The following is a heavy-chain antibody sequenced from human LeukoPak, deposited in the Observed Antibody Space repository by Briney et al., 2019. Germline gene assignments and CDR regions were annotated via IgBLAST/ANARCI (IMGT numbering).Heavy chain of an antibody. Sequence: PGGSLRLSCAASGLTVNRKYMNWVRQAPGKGLEWVSFISSRSSYKYYADSVKGRFTIPRDNAKKSLYLQMTSLRAEDTAVYYCARDDSSGFYFDYWGQGTLVTVSS. J-gene: IGHJ4*02. CDR3: ARDDSSGFYFDY. CDR1: GLTVNRKY. CDR2: ISSRSSYK. V-gene: IGHV3-21*01. D-gene: IGHD3-22*01.